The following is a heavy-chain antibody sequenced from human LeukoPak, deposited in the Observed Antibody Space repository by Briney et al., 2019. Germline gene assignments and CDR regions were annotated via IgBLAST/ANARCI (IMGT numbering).Heavy chain of an antibody. Sequence: PSETLSLTCAVYGGSFSGYYWSWIRQPPGRGLEWIGEINLSGSTNYNPSLKSRVTISVDTSKNQFSLNLISVTAADTAVYYCVRAYDYWGQGTLVTVSS. J-gene: IGHJ4*02. CDR3: VRAYDY. CDR2: INLSGST. CDR1: GGSFSGYY. V-gene: IGHV4-34*01.